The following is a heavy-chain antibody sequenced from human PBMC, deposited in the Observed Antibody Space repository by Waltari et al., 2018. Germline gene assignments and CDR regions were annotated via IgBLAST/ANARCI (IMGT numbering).Heavy chain of an antibody. D-gene: IGHD6-19*01. CDR2: ISWNSGSI. J-gene: IGHJ2*01. Sequence: EVQLVESGGGLVQPGRSLRLSCAASGFTFDDYAMHWVRQAPGKGLEVCSGISWNSGSIGYADSVKGRFTISRDNAKNSLYLQMNSLRAEDTALYYCAKSCRQWLVRCYFDLWGRGTLVTVSS. CDR3: AKSCRQWLVRCYFDL. V-gene: IGHV3-9*01. CDR1: GFTFDDYA.